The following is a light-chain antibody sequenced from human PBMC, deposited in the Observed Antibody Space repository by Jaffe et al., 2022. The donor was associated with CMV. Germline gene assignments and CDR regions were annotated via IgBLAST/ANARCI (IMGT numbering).Light chain of an antibody. V-gene: IGKV2-40*01. Sequence: DIVMTQTPLSLPVTPGEPASISCRSSQSLFNSDDGNTYLDWYLQKPGQSPHLLIYTVSYRASGVPDRFSGSGSGADFTLKISRVEAEDVGVYYCMQRIEFPYTYGQGTKLEIK. CDR3: MQRIEFPYT. CDR1: QSLFNSDDGNTY. J-gene: IGKJ2*01. CDR2: TVS.